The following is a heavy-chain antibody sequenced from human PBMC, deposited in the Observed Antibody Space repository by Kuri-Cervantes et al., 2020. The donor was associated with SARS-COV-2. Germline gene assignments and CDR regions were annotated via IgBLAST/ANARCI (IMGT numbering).Heavy chain of an antibody. CDR2: IIPIFGTA. V-gene: IGHV1-69*13. J-gene: IGHJ3*02. CDR3: ARDRRGATRPDAFDI. CDR1: GGTFSSYA. D-gene: IGHD3-10*01. Sequence: SVKVSCKASGGTFSSYAISWVRQAPGQGLEWMGGIIPIFGTANYAQKFQGRVTITADESTSTAYMELSSLRSEDTAVYYCARDRRGATRPDAFDIWGQRTMVTVSS.